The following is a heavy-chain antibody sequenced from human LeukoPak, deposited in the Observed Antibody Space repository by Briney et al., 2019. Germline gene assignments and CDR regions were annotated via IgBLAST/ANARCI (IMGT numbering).Heavy chain of an antibody. CDR1: GYTFTGYY. V-gene: IGHV1-2*02. J-gene: IGHJ5*02. CDR2: INPNSGGT. CDR3: ARSSAARSGLWFDP. Sequence: ASVKVSCKASGYTFTGYYMHWARQAPGQGLEWMGWINPNSGGTNYAQKFQGRVTMTRDTSISTAYMELSRLRSDDTAVYYCARSSAARSGLWFDPWGQGTLVTVSS. D-gene: IGHD3-3*01.